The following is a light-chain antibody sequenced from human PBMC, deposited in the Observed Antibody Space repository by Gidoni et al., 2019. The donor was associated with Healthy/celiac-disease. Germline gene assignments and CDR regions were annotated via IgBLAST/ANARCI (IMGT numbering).Light chain of an antibody. J-gene: IGKJ5*01. CDR2: DAS. Sequence: EIVLTQSPAPLSLSPGERATLSCRASQSVSSYLAWYQQKPGQAPRLLIYDASNRATGSPARFSGSGSGTDFTLTISSLEPEDFAVYYCQQRSNWPVTFXXXTRLEIK. CDR1: QSVSSY. CDR3: QQRSNWPVT. V-gene: IGKV3-11*01.